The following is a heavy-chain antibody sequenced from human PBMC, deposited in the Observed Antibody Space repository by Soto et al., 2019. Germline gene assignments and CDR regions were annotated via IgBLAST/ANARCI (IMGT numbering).Heavy chain of an antibody. CDR3: AREAREYDYVWWSYSHRLPDY. J-gene: IGHJ4*02. CDR2: IYYSGST. CDR1: GGSISSSSYY. Sequence: SETLSLTCTVSGGSISSSSYYWGWIRQPPGKGLEWIGSIYYSGSTYYNPSLKSRVTISVDTSKNQFSLKLSSVTAADTAVYYCAREAREYDYVWWSYSHRLPDYWAQGTLVLVSS. V-gene: IGHV4-39*02. D-gene: IGHD3-16*01.